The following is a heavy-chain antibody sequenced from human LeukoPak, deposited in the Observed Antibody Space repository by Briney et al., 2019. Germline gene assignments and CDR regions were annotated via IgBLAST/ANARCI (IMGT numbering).Heavy chain of an antibody. Sequence: SGTLSLTCAVSGGSISSSSYYWGWIRQPPGKGLEWIGSIYYSGSTYYIPSLKSRVTISVDTSKNQFSLKLSSVTAADTALYYCATPLGEDAFDIWGQGTMVTVSS. J-gene: IGHJ3*02. D-gene: IGHD3-16*01. CDR1: GGSISSSSYY. V-gene: IGHV4-39*07. CDR3: ATPLGEDAFDI. CDR2: IYYSGST.